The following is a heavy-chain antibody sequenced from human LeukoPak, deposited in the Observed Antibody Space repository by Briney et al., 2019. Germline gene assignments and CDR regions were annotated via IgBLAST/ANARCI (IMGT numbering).Heavy chain of an antibody. V-gene: IGHV3-30*02. CDR1: GFTFSSYG. D-gene: IGHD2-2*01. J-gene: IGHJ4*02. CDR2: IRYDGSKK. CDR3: ARDHAYRADY. Sequence: GGSLRLSCAASGFTFSSYGMHWVRQAPGKGLEWVAFIRYDGSKKYYADSVKGRFTISRDNSKNTLYLQMSSLTAEDTAIYYCARDHAYRADYWGQGTLVTVSS.